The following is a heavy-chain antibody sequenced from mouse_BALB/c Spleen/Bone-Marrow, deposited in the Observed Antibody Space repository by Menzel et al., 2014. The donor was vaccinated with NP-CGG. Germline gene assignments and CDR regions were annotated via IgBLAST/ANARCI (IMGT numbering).Heavy chain of an antibody. J-gene: IGHJ4*01. CDR2: ISSGSSSI. Sequence: EVHLVESGGGLVQPGGSRKLSCAASGFTFSSFGMHWVRQAPEKGLEWVAYISSGSSSIYYADTVKGRFTISRDNPKNTRFLQMTSLRSEDTAMYYCTRKGALITHYYAMDYWGQGTSVPVSS. V-gene: IGHV5-17*02. CDR3: TRKGALITHYYAMDY. CDR1: GFTFSSFG. D-gene: IGHD2-4*01.